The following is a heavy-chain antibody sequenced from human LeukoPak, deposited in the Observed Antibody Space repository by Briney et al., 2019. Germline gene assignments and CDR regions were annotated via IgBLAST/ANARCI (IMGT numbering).Heavy chain of an antibody. CDR1: GYTFTGYY. D-gene: IGHD6-13*01. Sequence: ASVKVSCKASGYTFTGYYMHWVRQAPGQGLEWMGWINPNSGGTNYAQKFQGRVTMTRDTSISTAYMELSRLRSDDTAVYHCARGRGYSSSWYGGVYWGQGTLVTVSS. CDR2: INPNSGGT. CDR3: ARGRGYSSSWYGGVY. V-gene: IGHV1-2*02. J-gene: IGHJ4*02.